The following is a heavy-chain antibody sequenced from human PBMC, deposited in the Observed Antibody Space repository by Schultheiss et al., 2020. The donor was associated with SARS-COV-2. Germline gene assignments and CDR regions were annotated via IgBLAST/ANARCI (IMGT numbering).Heavy chain of an antibody. V-gene: IGHV4-59*01. D-gene: IGHD5-24*01. CDR3: ARATRVESLFSVRGGSFDF. CDR2: IYFTGIT. CDR1: GSSITGFF. J-gene: IGHJ4*02. Sequence: SENLSLTCSVSGSSITGFFWTWIRQPPGKGLDPIGNIYFTGITKYNPSLKSRVTISIDTSKNQFSLKLGSVTAADTAVYFCARATRVESLFSVRGGSFDFWGRGALVTVSS.